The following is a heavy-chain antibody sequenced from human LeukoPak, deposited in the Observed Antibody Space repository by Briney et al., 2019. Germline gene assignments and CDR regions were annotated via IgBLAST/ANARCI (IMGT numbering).Heavy chain of an antibody. D-gene: IGHD6-13*01. Sequence: SETLSLTCTVSGGSISSYYWSWIRQPAGKGLEWIGRIYTSGSTNYNPSLKSRVTMSVDTSKNQFSLKLSSVTAADTAVYYCAGDSSSWSLFDYWGQGTLVTVSS. CDR1: GGSISSYY. CDR2: IYTSGST. V-gene: IGHV4-4*07. J-gene: IGHJ4*02. CDR3: AGDSSSWSLFDY.